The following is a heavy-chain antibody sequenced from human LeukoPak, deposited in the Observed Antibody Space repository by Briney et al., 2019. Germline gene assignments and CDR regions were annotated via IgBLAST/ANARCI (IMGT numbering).Heavy chain of an antibody. Sequence: ASVKVSCKASGYTFTSYGISWVRRAPGHGLEWMGWISAYNGNTNYAQKLQGRVTMTTDTSTSTAYMELRSLRSDDTAVYYCARSSSGSYYQPIDYWGQGTLVTVSS. D-gene: IGHD1-26*01. J-gene: IGHJ4*02. CDR2: ISAYNGNT. CDR1: GYTFTSYG. V-gene: IGHV1-18*01. CDR3: ARSSSGSYYQPIDY.